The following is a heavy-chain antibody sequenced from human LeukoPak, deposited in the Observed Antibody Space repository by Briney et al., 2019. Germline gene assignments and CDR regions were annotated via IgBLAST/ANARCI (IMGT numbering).Heavy chain of an antibody. J-gene: IGHJ5*02. V-gene: IGHV1-69*10. CDR3: ARGEQLRSFDP. CDR2: IIPILGIA. CDR1: GYTFTGYY. D-gene: IGHD6-6*01. Sequence: SVKVSCKASGYTFTGYYMHWVRQAPGQGLEWMGWIIPILGIANYAQKFQGRVTITADKSTSTAYMELSSLRSEDAAVYYCARGEQLRSFDPWGQGTLVTVSS.